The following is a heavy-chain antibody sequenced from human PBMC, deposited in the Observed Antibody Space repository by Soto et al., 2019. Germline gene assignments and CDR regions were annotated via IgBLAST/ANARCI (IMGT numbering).Heavy chain of an antibody. J-gene: IGHJ6*03. V-gene: IGHV3-30*18. Sequence: GGSLRLSCAASGFTFSSYGMHWVRQAPGKGLEWVAVISYDGSNKYYADSVKGRFTISRDNSKNTLYLQMNSLRAEDTAVYYCAKDPRYCSGGSCYKYYYYYMDVWGKGTTVTVSS. CDR2: ISYDGSNK. CDR3: AKDPRYCSGGSCYKYYYYYMDV. D-gene: IGHD2-15*01. CDR1: GFTFSSYG.